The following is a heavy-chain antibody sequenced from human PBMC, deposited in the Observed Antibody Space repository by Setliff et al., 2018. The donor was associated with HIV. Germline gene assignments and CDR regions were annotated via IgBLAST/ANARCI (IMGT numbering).Heavy chain of an antibody. CDR2: ISAYNGRT. J-gene: IGHJ4*02. CDR3: AKDSDEFSTIVGSSAY. Sequence: ASVKVSCKASGYTFTNNGINWVRQAPGQGLEWMGWISAYNGRTHYAQRFQTRFTMTTDTSTNTAYMELTSLTSGDTAVYYCAKDSDEFSTIVGSSAYWGQGTLVTVSS. D-gene: IGHD3-22*01. CDR1: GYTFTNNG. V-gene: IGHV1-18*01.